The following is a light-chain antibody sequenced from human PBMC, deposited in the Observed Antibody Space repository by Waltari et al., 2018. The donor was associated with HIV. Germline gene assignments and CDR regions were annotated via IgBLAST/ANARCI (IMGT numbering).Light chain of an antibody. J-gene: IGKJ4*01. CDR2: DAY. CDR1: QSVDNY. Sequence: EIVLTQSPATLSLSPGERATLSCRASQSVDNYLAWFQQKPGQAPRLLIYDAYNRATGIPARFSGSGSGTDFTLTISSLEPEDFAVYYCQQRSGWLLTFGGGTKVEIK. CDR3: QQRSGWLLT. V-gene: IGKV3-11*01.